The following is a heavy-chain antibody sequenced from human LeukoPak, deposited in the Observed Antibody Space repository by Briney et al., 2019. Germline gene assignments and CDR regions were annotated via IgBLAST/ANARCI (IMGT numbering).Heavy chain of an antibody. V-gene: IGHV4-38-2*01. CDR1: GYPISSGYY. Sequence: PSETLSLTCAVSGYPISSGYYWGWIRQPPGKGLEWIGSIYHSGSTYYNPSLKSRVTISVDTSKNQFSLKLSSVTAADTAVYYCARRVSSSSSGFDYWGQGTLVTVSS. CDR3: ARRVSSSSSGFDY. J-gene: IGHJ4*02. D-gene: IGHD6-6*01. CDR2: IYHSGST.